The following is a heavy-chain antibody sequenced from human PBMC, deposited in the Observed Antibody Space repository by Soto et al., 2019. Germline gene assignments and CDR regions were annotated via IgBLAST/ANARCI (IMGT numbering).Heavy chain of an antibody. CDR2: INPNGGST. V-gene: IGHV1-46*01. CDR3: ARGRGCSSTSCYPHY. CDR1: ADTFTSYY. D-gene: IGHD2-2*01. J-gene: IGHJ4*02. Sequence: GASVKVSCKAPADTFTSYYIHWVRQAPGHGLEWMGIINPNGGSTRFAQTFQGRITMTTDTSTSTVYMELRSLRSEDTAVYYCARGRGCSSTSCYPHYWGQGTLVTVSS.